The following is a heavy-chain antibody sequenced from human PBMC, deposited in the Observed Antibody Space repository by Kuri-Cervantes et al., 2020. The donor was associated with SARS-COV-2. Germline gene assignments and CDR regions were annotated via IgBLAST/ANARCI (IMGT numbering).Heavy chain of an antibody. V-gene: IGHV1-18*01. Sequence: ASVKVSCKDSGGSFSGYGVSWVRQAPGQGLEWMGWISAYNGNTNYAQKLQGRVTMTTDTSTSTAYMELRSLRSDDTAVYYCAREAGDRESYSDYWGQGTLVTVSS. CDR3: AREAGDRESYSDY. CDR2: ISAYNGNT. CDR1: GGSFSGYG. J-gene: IGHJ4*02. D-gene: IGHD3-16*01.